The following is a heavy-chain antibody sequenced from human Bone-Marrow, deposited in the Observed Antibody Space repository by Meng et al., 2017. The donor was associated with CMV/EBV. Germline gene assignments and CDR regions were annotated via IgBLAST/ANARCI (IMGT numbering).Heavy chain of an antibody. V-gene: IGHV3-21*01. CDR3: AKEYHGQWLYYGMDV. D-gene: IGHD6-19*01. Sequence: GESLKISCAASGFTVSSKYMSWVRQAPGKGLEWVSSISGASTYIYYAASVEGRFTISRDNAKHSVYLQMNSLRAEDTAIYYCAKEYHGQWLYYGMDVWGQGTTVTVSS. CDR1: GFTVSSKY. CDR2: ISGASTYI. J-gene: IGHJ6*02.